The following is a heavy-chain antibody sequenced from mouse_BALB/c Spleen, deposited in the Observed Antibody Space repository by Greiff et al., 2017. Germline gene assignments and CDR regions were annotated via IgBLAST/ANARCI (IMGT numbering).Heavy chain of an antibody. CDR1: GFTFSSYT. CDR2: ISNGGGST. J-gene: IGHJ3*01. Sequence: EVQLVESGAGLVQPGGSLKLSCAASGFTFSSYTMPWVRQTPGKRLEWVAYISNGGGSTYYPDTVKGRFTISRDNAKNTLYLQMSSLKSEDTAMYCCARGGNYGWFAYWGQGTLVTVSA. CDR3: ARGGNYGWFAY. D-gene: IGHD2-1*01. V-gene: IGHV5-12-2*01.